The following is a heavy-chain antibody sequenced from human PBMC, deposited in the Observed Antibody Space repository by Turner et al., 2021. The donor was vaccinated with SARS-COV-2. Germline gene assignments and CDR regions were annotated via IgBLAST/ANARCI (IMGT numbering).Heavy chain of an antibody. J-gene: IGHJ6*02. CDR3: AIAPNYYYGMDV. V-gene: IGHV4-39*01. CDR1: GGSISSRGYY. CDR2: IYYSGST. Sequence: QLQLQESGPGLVKPSETLSLTCTVSGGSISSRGYYWGWIRQPPGKGLEWIGSIYYSGSTYYNPSLKSRVTISVDTSKNQFSVKLSSVTAADTAVYYCAIAPNYYYGMDVWGQGTTVTVSS.